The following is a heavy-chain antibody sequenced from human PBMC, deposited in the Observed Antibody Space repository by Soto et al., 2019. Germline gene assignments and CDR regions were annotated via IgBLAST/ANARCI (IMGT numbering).Heavy chain of an antibody. V-gene: IGHV1-46*01. CDR1: GYTFTTYY. D-gene: IGHD2-15*01. Sequence: QVQLVQSGAEVKRPGASVKVSCKASGYTFTTYYMHWVRQAPGQGLEWLGIINPNGGSTTYAQKFQGRVTTTRDTSTSTVYVELSRRRSEDTAVYYCAREGYCSGGTCFHGNCDYWGQGTLVTVSA. CDR2: INPNGGST. CDR3: AREGYCSGGTCFHGNCDY. J-gene: IGHJ4*02.